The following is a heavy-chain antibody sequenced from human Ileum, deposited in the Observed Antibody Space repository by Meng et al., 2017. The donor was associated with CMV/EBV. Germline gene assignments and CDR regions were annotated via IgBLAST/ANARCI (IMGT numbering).Heavy chain of an antibody. CDR3: AREEFSGYVSS. V-gene: IGHV1-18*01. CDR1: GYTCTTFG. CDR2: ITPYNGNT. Sequence: QVQVVQSEAEVKKPGGWLMLSCKSSGYTCTTFGVNWVRQAPGQGLEWMGWITPYNGNTNYAHSLQGRVTMTTGTSTSTAYMELRNLRSDDTAVYYCAREEFSGYVSSWGQGTLVTVSS. J-gene: IGHJ5*02. D-gene: IGHD5-12*01.